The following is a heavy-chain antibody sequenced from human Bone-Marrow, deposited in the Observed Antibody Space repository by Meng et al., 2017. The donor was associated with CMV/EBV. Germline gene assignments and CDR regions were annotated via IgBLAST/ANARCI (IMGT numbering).Heavy chain of an antibody. CDR1: GGTFSSYA. D-gene: IGHD3-10*01. V-gene: IGHV1-69*05. CDR2: ITPVLGAA. CDR3: ARGGKFYYGSGSYYLLVY. Sequence: SVKASCKPSGGTFSSYAISWVRQAPGQGLEWMGGITPVLGAANYAQKFQGRITITTDESTSTAYMELSSLRSEDKAVYYCARGGKFYYGSGSYYLLVYWGQGTLVTVSS. J-gene: IGHJ4*02.